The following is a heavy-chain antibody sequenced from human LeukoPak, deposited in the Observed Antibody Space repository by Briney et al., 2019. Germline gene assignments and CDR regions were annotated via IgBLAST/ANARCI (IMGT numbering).Heavy chain of an antibody. Sequence: PSETLSLTCVVEGYYFSGFYWTWIRQAPGKGLEWIGEISYSGSTKYNPSLKSRVTIGVDTSKKQISLNLSSVTAADTAVYYCAKGRAAHYHSVTDEYYYYLDVWGKGTTVIVSS. CDR1: GYYFSGFY. CDR2: ISYSGST. J-gene: IGHJ6*03. D-gene: IGHD3-9*01. CDR3: AKGRAAHYHSVTDEYYYYLDV. V-gene: IGHV4-34*01.